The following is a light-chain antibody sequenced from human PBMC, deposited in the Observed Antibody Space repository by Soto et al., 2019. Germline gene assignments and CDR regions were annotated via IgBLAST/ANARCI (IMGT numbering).Light chain of an antibody. Sequence: DIQMTQSPSSLSASVGDRVTITCRASQSISSYLNWYHQQPGKAPKLLIYAATTLQSGVPSRFSGSGSGTDFTLTINSLQPEDFATYYCQQLHSYPFTFGQGTRLEIK. CDR2: AAT. CDR1: QSISSY. J-gene: IGKJ5*01. V-gene: IGKV1-9*01. CDR3: QQLHSYPFT.